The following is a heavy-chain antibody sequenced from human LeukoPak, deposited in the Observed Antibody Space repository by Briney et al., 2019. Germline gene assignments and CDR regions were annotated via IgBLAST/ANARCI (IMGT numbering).Heavy chain of an antibody. Sequence: GGSLRLSCAASGFTFSDYYMSWIRQAPGKGLEWVSYISSSGSTIYYADSVKGRFTISRDNAKNSLYLQMNSLRAEDTAVYYCARDYHGSGGYYGQYYYYYYMDVWGKGTTVTVSS. J-gene: IGHJ6*03. V-gene: IGHV3-11*04. CDR3: ARDYHGSGGYYGQYYYYYYMDV. D-gene: IGHD3-10*01. CDR1: GFTFSDYY. CDR2: ISSSGSTI.